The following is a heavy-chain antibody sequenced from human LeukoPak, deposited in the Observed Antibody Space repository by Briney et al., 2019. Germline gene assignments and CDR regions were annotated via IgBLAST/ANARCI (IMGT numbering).Heavy chain of an antibody. CDR3: ARGPSDYGDSNYFDY. D-gene: IGHD4-17*01. CDR2: IIPFFGAA. Sequence: SVKVSCKASGGTFSSYGITWVRQAPGQGLEWMGGIIPFFGAANYAQNFQGRVTITADESTSTAYMELSSLRSEDTAVYYCARGPSDYGDSNYFDYWGQGTLVTVTS. V-gene: IGHV1-69*01. CDR1: GGTFSSYG. J-gene: IGHJ4*02.